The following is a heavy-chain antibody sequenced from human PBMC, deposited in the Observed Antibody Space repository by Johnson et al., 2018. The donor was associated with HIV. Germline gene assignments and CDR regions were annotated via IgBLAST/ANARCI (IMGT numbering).Heavy chain of an antibody. J-gene: IGHJ3*02. CDR1: GFTFSSYW. V-gene: IGHV3-7*02. CDR2: IKQDGREK. D-gene: IGHD6-13*01. CDR3: ARARDRSSSRDAFDI. Sequence: VQLVESGGGLVQPGGSLRLSCAASGFTFSSYWMSWVRQAPGKGLEWVANIKQDGREKYYVDSVKGRFTISRDNSKNTLYLQMNSLRAEDTAVYYCARARDRSSSRDAFDIWGQGTMVTVSS.